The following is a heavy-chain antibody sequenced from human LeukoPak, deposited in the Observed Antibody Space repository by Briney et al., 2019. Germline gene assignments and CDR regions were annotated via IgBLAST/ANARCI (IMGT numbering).Heavy chain of an antibody. Sequence: GRSLRLSCAASGFTFSNYVMHWVRQAPGKGLEWVAVIWYDGSNKYYADSVKGRFTISRDNSKNTLYLQTNSLRAENTAVFYCAKDSSGYDFWSALPYWGQGTLVTVSS. CDR2: IWYDGSNK. V-gene: IGHV3-33*06. CDR3: AKDSSGYDFWSALPY. J-gene: IGHJ4*02. CDR1: GFTFSNYV. D-gene: IGHD3-3*01.